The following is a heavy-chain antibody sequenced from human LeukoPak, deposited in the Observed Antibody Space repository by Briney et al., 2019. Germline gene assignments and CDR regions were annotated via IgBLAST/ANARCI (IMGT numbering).Heavy chain of an antibody. CDR2: IKQDGTDK. CDR3: ARGQPLAVASWGYLYYYMDV. D-gene: IGHD2-2*01. V-gene: IGHV3-7*01. Sequence: GGSLRLACAASGFSFSSYWMSWVRQAPGKGLEWVANIKQDGTDKYYLDSVKGRFTISRDNAKNSLFLQMNSLRVEDTAVYFCARGQPLAVASWGYLYYYMDVWGKGTTVTVSS. CDR1: GFSFSSYW. J-gene: IGHJ6*03.